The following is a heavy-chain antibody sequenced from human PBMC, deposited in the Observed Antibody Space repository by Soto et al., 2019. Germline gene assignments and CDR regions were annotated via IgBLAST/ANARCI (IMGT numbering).Heavy chain of an antibody. D-gene: IGHD1-26*01. V-gene: IGHV4-31*03. CDR3: ARVGGAYYYYGMDV. CDR2: IYYSGST. CDR1: GGSISSGGYY. Sequence: QVQLQESGPGLVKPSQTLSLTCTVSGGSISSGGYYWSWIRQHPGKGLEWIGYIYYSGSTYYNPSLKSRVTISVDTSKNQFSLKLSSVTAADTAEYYCARVGGAYYYYGMDVWGQGTTVTVSS. J-gene: IGHJ6*02.